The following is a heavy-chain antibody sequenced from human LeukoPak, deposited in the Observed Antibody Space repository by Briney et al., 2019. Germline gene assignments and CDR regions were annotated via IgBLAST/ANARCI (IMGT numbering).Heavy chain of an antibody. J-gene: IGHJ4*02. CDR3: ARGYNYGADH. CDR2: ISSGSSTI. V-gene: IGHV3-48*01. D-gene: IGHD5-18*01. Sequence: GGSLRLSCAASGFTFSSYRMTWVRQAPGEGLEWVSSISSGSSTIYYADSVKGRFTISRDNARNSLYLQMNSLRADDTAVYYCARGYNYGADHWGQGSLVTVSS. CDR1: GFTFSSYR.